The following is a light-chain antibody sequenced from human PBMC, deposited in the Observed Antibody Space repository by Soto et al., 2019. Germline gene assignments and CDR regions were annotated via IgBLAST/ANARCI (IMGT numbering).Light chain of an antibody. J-gene: IGLJ2*01. CDR1: NIGSKS. V-gene: IGLV3-21*02. Sequence: SYELTQPPSVSVAPGQTASILCGGTNIGSKSVQWYQQKPGQAPVLVVYDDDDRPSGIPERLSGSNSGNTATLTISRVEAGDEADYFCQVWDSDSYHVVFGGGTKLTVL. CDR3: QVWDSDSYHVV. CDR2: DDD.